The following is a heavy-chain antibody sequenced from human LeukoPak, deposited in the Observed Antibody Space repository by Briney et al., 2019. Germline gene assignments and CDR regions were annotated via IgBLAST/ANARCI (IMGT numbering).Heavy chain of an antibody. D-gene: IGHD6-13*01. Sequence: ASVKVSCKASGYTFTSYYMHWVRQAPGQGLEWMGIINPSGGSTSYAQKFQGRVTMTTDTSTSTAYMELRSLRSDDTAVYYCARGGSWFRYDYWGQGTLVTVSS. CDR2: INPSGGST. CDR3: ARGGSWFRYDY. J-gene: IGHJ4*02. V-gene: IGHV1-46*01. CDR1: GYTFTSYY.